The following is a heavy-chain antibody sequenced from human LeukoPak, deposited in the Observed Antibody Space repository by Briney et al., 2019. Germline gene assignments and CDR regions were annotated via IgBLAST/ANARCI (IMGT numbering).Heavy chain of an antibody. CDR3: AAQGFDY. Sequence: GGSLRLSCAASGFTFSSYSMNWVRQAPGKGLEWVSFISSSAGNIYYADSLKGRFTISRDNAQNSLYLQMNGLRAEDTAVYYCAAQGFDYWGQGTLVTVSS. CDR2: ISSSAGNI. V-gene: IGHV3-21*01. CDR1: GFTFSSYS. J-gene: IGHJ4*02.